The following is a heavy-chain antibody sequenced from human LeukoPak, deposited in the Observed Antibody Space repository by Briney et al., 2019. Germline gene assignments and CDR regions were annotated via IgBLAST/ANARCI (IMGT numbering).Heavy chain of an antibody. CDR2: INHSGST. CDR3: ASYVDTARGFDY. D-gene: IGHD5-18*01. CDR1: GGSFSGYY. J-gene: IGHJ4*02. V-gene: IGHV4-34*01. Sequence: SETLSLTCAVYGGSFSGYYWSWIRQPPGKGLEWIGEINHSGSTNYNPSLKSRVTISVDTSKNQFSLKLSSVTAADTAVYYCASYVDTARGFDYWGQGTLVTVSS.